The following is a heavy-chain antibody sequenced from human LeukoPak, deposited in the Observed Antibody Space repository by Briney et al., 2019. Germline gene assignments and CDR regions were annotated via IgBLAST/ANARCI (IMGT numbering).Heavy chain of an antibody. CDR1: GGSISSSSYY. CDR3: ARTPYYDSSGYTYDY. D-gene: IGHD3-22*01. J-gene: IGHJ4*02. Sequence: SETLSLTCTVSGGSISSSSYYRGWIRQPPGKGLEWIGSIYYSGSTYYNPSLKSRVTISVHPSKNQFSLRLSSLTAADTAVYFCARTPYYDSSGYTYDYWGQGTLVTVSS. V-gene: IGHV4-39*01. CDR2: IYYSGST.